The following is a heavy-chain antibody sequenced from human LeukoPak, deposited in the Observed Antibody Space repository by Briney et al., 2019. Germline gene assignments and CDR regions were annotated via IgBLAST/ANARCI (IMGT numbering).Heavy chain of an antibody. CDR3: AGSPDDYSYYVSFDY. D-gene: IGHD4-11*01. CDR1: GFTFSSYS. Sequence: PGGSLRLSCAASGFTFSSYSMNWVRQAPGKGLEWVSYISSSSSTIYYADSVKGRFTISRDNAKNSLYLQMNSLRDEDTAVYYCAGSPDDYSYYVSFDYWGQGTLVTVSS. V-gene: IGHV3-48*02. CDR2: ISSSSSTI. J-gene: IGHJ4*02.